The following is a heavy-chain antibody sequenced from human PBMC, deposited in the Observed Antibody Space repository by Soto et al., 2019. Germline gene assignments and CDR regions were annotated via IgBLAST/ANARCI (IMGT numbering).Heavy chain of an antibody. V-gene: IGHV3-30-3*01. J-gene: IGHJ6*02. CDR1: GFTFSSYA. CDR3: ARDKSYYGSEYYYYYGMDV. D-gene: IGHD3-10*01. CDR2: ISYDGSNK. Sequence: PGGSLRLSCAASGFTFSSYAMHWVRQAPGKGLEWVAVISYDGSNKYYADSVKGRFTISRDNSKNTLYLQMNSLRAEDTAVYYCARDKSYYGSEYYYYYGMDVWGQGTTVTVSS.